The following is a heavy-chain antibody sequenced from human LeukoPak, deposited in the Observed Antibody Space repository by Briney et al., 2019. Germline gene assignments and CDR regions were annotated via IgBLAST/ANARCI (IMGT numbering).Heavy chain of an antibody. CDR3: ARVGYYYDSSGYLFDY. V-gene: IGHV3-48*01. CDR1: GFTFSNFG. Sequence: PGGSLRLSCAASGFTFSNFGMNWVRQAPGKGLQWLSYITSSSKTIYYADSAKGRFTISRDNARNSLYLQMNSLRVEDTAVYYCARVGYYYDSSGYLFDYWGQGTLVTVSS. D-gene: IGHD3-22*01. CDR2: ITSSSKTI. J-gene: IGHJ4*02.